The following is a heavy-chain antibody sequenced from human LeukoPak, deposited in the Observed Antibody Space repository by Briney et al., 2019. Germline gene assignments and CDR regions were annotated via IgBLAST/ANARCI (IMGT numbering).Heavy chain of an antibody. Sequence: RGSPRLSCAASGFTFSSYWMSWVRQAPGKGLEWVANIKEDGSEKYYVDSVKGRFTISRDNAKNSLYLQMNSLRTEDTALYYCAKAPPGGYSPDYSAYWGQVTLVTVSS. CDR1: GFTFSSYW. J-gene: IGHJ4*02. D-gene: IGHD5-18*01. V-gene: IGHV3-7*01. CDR2: IKEDGSEK. CDR3: AKAPPGGYSPDYSAY.